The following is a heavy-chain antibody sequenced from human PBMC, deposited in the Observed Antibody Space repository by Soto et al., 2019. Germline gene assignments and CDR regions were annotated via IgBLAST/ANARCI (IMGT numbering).Heavy chain of an antibody. Sequence: QVQLQQSGPGLVKPSETLSLTCTVSGGSITNYYWSWVRQPPGKGLEWIGYIYYTGSTNYSPSHTSRITKSRDTCNRQCSLMLTSVNADATAVYYCARLSCSCWYTAAYWGQGTLVTVSS. D-gene: IGHD6-19*01. V-gene: IGHV4-59*08. CDR3: ARLSCSCWYTAAY. CDR2: IYYTGST. J-gene: IGHJ4*02. CDR1: GGSITNYY.